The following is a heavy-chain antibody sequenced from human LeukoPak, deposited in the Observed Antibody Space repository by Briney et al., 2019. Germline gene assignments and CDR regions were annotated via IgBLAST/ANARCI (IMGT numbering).Heavy chain of an antibody. V-gene: IGHV4-59*08. J-gene: IGHJ3*02. Sequence: GSLRLSCAASGFTFSSYAMSWVRQPPGKGLEWIGYIYYSGSTNYNPSLKSRVTISVDTSKNQFSLKLSSVTAADTAVYYCARHGAYSNYGWDAFDIWGQGTMVTVSS. CDR2: IYYSGST. D-gene: IGHD4-4*01. CDR3: ARHGAYSNYGWDAFDI. CDR1: GFTFSSYA.